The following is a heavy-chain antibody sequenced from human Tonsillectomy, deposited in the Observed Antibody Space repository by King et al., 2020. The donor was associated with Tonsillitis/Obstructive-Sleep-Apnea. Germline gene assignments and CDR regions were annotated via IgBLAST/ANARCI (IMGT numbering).Heavy chain of an antibody. CDR2: ISYDGSNK. V-gene: IGHV3-30*18. D-gene: IGHD2-2*01. J-gene: IGHJ6*02. CDR1: GFTFSNYG. CDR3: AKDRADIVVVPAAKDYYYYYGMDV. Sequence: HVQLVESGGGVVQPGRSLRLSCAASGFTFSNYGMHWVRQAPGKGLEWVAVISYDGSNKYYADSVKGRFTISRDNSKNTLYLQMNSLRAEDTAVYYCAKDRADIVVVPAAKDYYYYYGMDVWGQGTTVTVSS.